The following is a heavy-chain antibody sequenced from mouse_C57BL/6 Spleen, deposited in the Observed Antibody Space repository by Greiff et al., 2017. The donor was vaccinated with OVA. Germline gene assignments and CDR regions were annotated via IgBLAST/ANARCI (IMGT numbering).Heavy chain of an antibody. D-gene: IGHD4-1*01. Sequence: QVHVKQPGAELVKPGASVKMSCKASGYTFTSYWITWVKQRPGQGLEWIGDIYPGSGSTNYNEKFKSKATLTVDTSSSTAYMQLSSLTSEDSAVYDFARNWETLDYWGQGTTLTVSS. CDR2: IYPGSGST. J-gene: IGHJ2*01. V-gene: IGHV1-55*01. CDR1: GYTFTSYW. CDR3: ARNWETLDY.